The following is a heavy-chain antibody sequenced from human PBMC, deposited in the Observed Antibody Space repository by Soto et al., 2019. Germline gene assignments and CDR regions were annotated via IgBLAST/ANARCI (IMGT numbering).Heavy chain of an antibody. V-gene: IGHV3-30*18. Sequence: QVQLVESGGGVVQPGRSLRLSCAASGFTFSSYGMHWVRQAPGKGLEWVAVISYDGSNKYYADSVKGRFTISRDNSKNSLDLQMNSLRAEDTAVYYCAKDYGGYCSGGSCYSGPFDYWGQGTLVTVSS. D-gene: IGHD2-15*01. J-gene: IGHJ4*02. CDR2: ISYDGSNK. CDR1: GFTFSSYG. CDR3: AKDYGGYCSGGSCYSGPFDY.